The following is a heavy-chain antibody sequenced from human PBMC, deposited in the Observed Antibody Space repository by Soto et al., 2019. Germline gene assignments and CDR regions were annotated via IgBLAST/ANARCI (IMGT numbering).Heavy chain of an antibody. V-gene: IGHV4-31*03. Sequence: QVQLQESGPGLVKPSQTLSLTCTVSGGSISSGGYYWSWIRQHPGKGLEWIGYIYYSGSTYYNPSLKSRVTISVDTSKNQFSLKLSSVTAADTAVYYCARDLGSYYDILTGYHRDGWFDPWGQGTLVTVSS. CDR1: GGSISSGGYY. CDR3: ARDLGSYYDILTGYHRDGWFDP. D-gene: IGHD3-9*01. J-gene: IGHJ5*02. CDR2: IYYSGST.